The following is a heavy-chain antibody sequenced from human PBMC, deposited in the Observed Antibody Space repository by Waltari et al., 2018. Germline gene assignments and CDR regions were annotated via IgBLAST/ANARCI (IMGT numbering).Heavy chain of an antibody. Sequence: QVQLVQSGAEVTKPGASVKVSCKASGYTFTGSYMHWVRQAPGQGLEWMGWINPTRVATNYEQKLQGRVSMTRDTSMSTADMERSRLRADETAVYYWARDRAAAGRIVDYWGQGTLVTVSS. J-gene: IGHJ4*02. D-gene: IGHD6-13*01. CDR1: GYTFTGSY. CDR2: INPTRVAT. V-gene: IGHV1-2*02. CDR3: ARDRAAAGRIVDY.